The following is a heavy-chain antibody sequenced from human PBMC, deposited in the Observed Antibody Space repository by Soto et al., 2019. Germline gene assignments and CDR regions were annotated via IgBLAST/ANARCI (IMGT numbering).Heavy chain of an antibody. CDR3: ASNYDFWSGYPDY. J-gene: IGHJ4*02. CDR2: IGGSGAST. CDR1: GFTFSSYA. V-gene: IGHV3-23*01. Sequence: EVQLLESGGGLVQPGGSLRLSCAASGFTFSSYAMTWVRQAPGKGLEWVSAIGGSGASTYYADSVKGRFTISRDNSKNTLYLQMNSLRAEDTAVYYCASNYDFWSGYPDYWGQGTLVTVSS. D-gene: IGHD3-3*01.